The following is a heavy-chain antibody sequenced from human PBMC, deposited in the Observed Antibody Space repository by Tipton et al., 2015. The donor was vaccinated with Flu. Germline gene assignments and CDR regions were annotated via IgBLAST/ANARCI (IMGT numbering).Heavy chain of an antibody. CDR2: IYYSGGT. CDR1: GDSISSDFY. V-gene: IGHV4-59*01. J-gene: IGHJ6*02. CDR3: ARARAPYYYYAMDV. D-gene: IGHD3-10*01. Sequence: TLSLTCAVSGDSISSDFYWAWIRQFPGKGLEWIGYIYYSGGTNYNPSLQSRLSISVDSSKNQLSLKLTSVTAADTAVYYCARARAPYYYYAMDVWGQGATVTVS.